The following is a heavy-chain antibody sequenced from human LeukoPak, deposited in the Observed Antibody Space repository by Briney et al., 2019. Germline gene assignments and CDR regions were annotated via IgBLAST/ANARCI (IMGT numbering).Heavy chain of an antibody. CDR1: GYSFTSYW. CDR2: IYPGDSDT. J-gene: IGHJ4*02. V-gene: IGHV5-51*01. CDR3: ALNADRSGYYHYDY. Sequence: GESLKISCKGYGYSFTSYWIGWVRQIPGKGLEWMGSIYPGDSDTRYRSSFQGQVTISVDKSISTAYLQWTSLKASDTAIYYCALNADRSGYYHYDYWGQGTLVTVSS. D-gene: IGHD3-22*01.